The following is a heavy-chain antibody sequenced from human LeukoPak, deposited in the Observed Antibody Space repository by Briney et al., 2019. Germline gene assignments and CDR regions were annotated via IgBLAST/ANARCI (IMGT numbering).Heavy chain of an antibody. V-gene: IGHV4-34*01. J-gene: IGHJ4*02. D-gene: IGHD3-22*01. CDR1: GGSFSGYY. Sequence: SETLSLTCAVYGGSFSGYYWSWIRQPPGKGLEWIGEINHSGSTNYNPSLKSRVTISVDTSENQFSLKLSSVTAADTAVYYCARGGNYYDSSGSLSFYFDYWGQGTLVTVSS. CDR2: INHSGST. CDR3: ARGGNYYDSSGSLSFYFDY.